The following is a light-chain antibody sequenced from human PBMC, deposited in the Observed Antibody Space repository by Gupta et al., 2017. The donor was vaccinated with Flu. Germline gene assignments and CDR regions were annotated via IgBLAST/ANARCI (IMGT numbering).Light chain of an antibody. Sequence: TISDTGTSCDVGGYNYVSWVRQYPANAPNLMIYEVSNRPSGLANRFSVSKAGNTASLTISGRQAEDDADYYCSSYTSSNTLVFGGGTKLTVL. CDR2: EVS. V-gene: IGLV2-14*01. J-gene: IGLJ3*02. CDR3: SSYTSSNTLV. CDR1: SCDVGGYNY.